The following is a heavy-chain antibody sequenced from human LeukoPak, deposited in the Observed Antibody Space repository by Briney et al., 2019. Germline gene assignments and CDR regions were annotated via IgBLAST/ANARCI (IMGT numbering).Heavy chain of an antibody. CDR1: GYTFTIYG. D-gene: IGHD2-21*02. CDR2: ISAYNGNT. CDR3: ARVLVVVVTAYAFDI. Sequence: GASVRVSCKASGYTFTIYGISWVRQAPGQGLEWMGWISAYNGNTNYAQKLQGRVTMTTDTSTSTAYMELRSLRSDDTAVYYCARVLVVVVTAYAFDIWGQGTMVTVSS. J-gene: IGHJ3*02. V-gene: IGHV1-18*01.